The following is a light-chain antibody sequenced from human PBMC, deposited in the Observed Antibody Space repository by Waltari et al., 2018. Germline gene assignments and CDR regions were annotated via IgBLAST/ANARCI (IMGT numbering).Light chain of an antibody. CDR3: SSKTGAGTVEVV. J-gene: IGLJ3*02. V-gene: IGLV2-14*03. CDR2: KVT. Sequence: QSALTQPASVSGSPGQSVTISCTGTNNDVGYYGFVSWYQQHPGQAPKLVIYKVTNRPAGVADRFSGPESGNTASLTIFGLRPEDEADYYGSSKTGAGTVEVVFGGGTKLTVL. CDR1: NNDVGYYGF.